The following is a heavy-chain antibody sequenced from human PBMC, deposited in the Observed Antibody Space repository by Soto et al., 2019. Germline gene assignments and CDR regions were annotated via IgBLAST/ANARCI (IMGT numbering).Heavy chain of an antibody. CDR1: GGSISSGGYY. Sequence: QVKLQESGPGQVKPSQTLSLTCTVSGGSISSGGYYWSWIRQHPGKGLEWIGYIFHIGSTYYNPSLKSRVSISVDTSKDQFSLKLSSVTAADTAVYFCARSFGSGSYSYFFDYWGQGTLVTVSS. D-gene: IGHD3-10*01. CDR3: ARSFGSGSYSYFFDY. CDR2: IFHIGST. J-gene: IGHJ4*02. V-gene: IGHV4-31*03.